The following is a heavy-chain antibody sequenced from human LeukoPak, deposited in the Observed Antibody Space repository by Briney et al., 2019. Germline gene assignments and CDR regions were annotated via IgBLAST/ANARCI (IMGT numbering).Heavy chain of an antibody. CDR2: IIPILGIA. D-gene: IGHD2-2*01. CDR1: GGTFTSYA. J-gene: IGHJ5*02. V-gene: IGHV1-69*04. Sequence: SVKVSCTASGGTFTSYAISWVRQAPGQGLEWMGRIIPILGIANYAQKFQGRVTVTADKSTSTAYMELSSLRSEDTAVYYCARVYCSSTSCYGGAWFDPWGQGTLVTVSS. CDR3: ARVYCSSTSCYGGAWFDP.